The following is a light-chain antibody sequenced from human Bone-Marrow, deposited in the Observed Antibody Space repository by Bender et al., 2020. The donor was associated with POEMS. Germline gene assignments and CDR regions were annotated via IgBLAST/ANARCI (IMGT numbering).Light chain of an antibody. V-gene: IGLV2-14*01. CDR2: DVT. J-gene: IGLJ2*01. Sequence: QSVLTQPPSASGTPGQRVTISCSGSSSDIGPYNFVSWYQQHPGKAPKLLIYDVTSRPSDISSRFSGSKSGNAASLTISGLQADDEADYYCSSYTTRSTVVFGGGTKLTVL. CDR1: SSDIGPYNF. CDR3: SSYTTRSTVV.